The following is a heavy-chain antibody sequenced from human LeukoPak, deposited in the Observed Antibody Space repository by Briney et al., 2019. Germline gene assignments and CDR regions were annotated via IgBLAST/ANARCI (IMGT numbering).Heavy chain of an antibody. CDR1: GFTFSRSS. D-gene: IGHD3-16*01. V-gene: IGHV3-21*01. CDR3: AKDDDWGRYKH. J-gene: IGHJ1*01. Sequence: GGSLRLSCAASGFTFSRSSMNWVRQAPGKGLEWVSSITTSSSYIYYADSVKGRFTISRDNAKNSLYLQMDSLRGEDTAVYYCAKDDDWGRYKHWGQGTLVTVSS. CDR2: ITTSSSYI.